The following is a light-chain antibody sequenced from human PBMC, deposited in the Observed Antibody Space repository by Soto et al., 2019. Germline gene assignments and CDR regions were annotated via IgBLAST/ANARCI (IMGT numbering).Light chain of an antibody. V-gene: IGLV1-44*01. CDR2: SNN. Sequence: QSVLTQPASVSGALGQSITISCTGTSSVSGGYKYVSWYQQHPGKAPKLLIDSNNQRPSGVPDRFSGSKSGTSASLAISGLQSEDEADYYCAAWDDSLLGVVFGGGTKVTVL. CDR3: AAWDDSLLGVV. J-gene: IGLJ2*01. CDR1: SSVSGGYKY.